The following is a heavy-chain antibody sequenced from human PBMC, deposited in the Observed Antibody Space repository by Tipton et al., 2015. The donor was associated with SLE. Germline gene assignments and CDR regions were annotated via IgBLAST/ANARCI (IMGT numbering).Heavy chain of an antibody. CDR3: VKQATSSGRGWMPGLDV. CDR1: GFMFSQFG. D-gene: IGHD3-10*01. CDR2: IRFDGSNK. J-gene: IGHJ3*01. V-gene: IGHV3-30*02. Sequence: SLRLSCVTSGFMFSQFGLPWVRPAPGKGPQWVAFIRFDGSNKYYAESVRGRFTISRNSSQNTLSLEMKDLRPEDSGVYYCVKQATSSGRGWMPGLDVWGQGTVVTVS.